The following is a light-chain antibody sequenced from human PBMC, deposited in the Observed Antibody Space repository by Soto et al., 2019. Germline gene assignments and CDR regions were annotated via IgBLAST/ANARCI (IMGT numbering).Light chain of an antibody. CDR3: QSYDSSLSTSV. Sequence: QSVLTQPPSASETPGQRVTISCSGSSSNIGSNTVSWYQQLPGAAPKLLIYSNNQRPSGVPDRFSGSKSGTSASLAITGLQAEDEADYYCQSYDSSLSTSVFGGGTKLTVL. J-gene: IGLJ3*02. CDR1: SSNIGSNT. CDR2: SNN. V-gene: IGLV1-44*01.